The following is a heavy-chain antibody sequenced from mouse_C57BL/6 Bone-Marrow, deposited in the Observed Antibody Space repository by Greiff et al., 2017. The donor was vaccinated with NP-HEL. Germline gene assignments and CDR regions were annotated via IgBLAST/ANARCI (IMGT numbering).Heavy chain of an antibody. J-gene: IGHJ2*01. CDR1: GYTFTSYG. CDR3: ARFAPIYYYGSSYGY. Sequence: QVQLKESGAELARPGASVKLSCKASGYTFTSYGISWVKQRTGQGLEWIGEIYPRSGNTYYNEKFKGKATLIADKSSSTAYMELRSLTSEDSAVYFCARFAPIYYYGSSYGYWGQGTTLTVSS. V-gene: IGHV1-81*01. D-gene: IGHD1-1*01. CDR2: IYPRSGNT.